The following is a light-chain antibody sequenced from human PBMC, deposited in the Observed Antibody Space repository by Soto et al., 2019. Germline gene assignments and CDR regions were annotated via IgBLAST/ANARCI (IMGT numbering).Light chain of an antibody. Sequence: EIVLTQSPGTLSLSPGERATLSCRASQSVSNNYLDWYQQKPGQSPRLLIYGASNRATGIPDRFSGSGSGTDFTLTSSILEPEDVAVYYCQQYGSAGTFGQGTKVQIK. CDR2: GAS. J-gene: IGKJ1*01. CDR1: QSVSNNY. V-gene: IGKV3-20*01. CDR3: QQYGSAGT.